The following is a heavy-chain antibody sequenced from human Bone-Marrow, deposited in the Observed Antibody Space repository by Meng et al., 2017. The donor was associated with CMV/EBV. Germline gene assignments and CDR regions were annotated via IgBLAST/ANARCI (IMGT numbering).Heavy chain of an antibody. CDR1: GYTFTGYY. D-gene: IGHD3-22*01. CDR2: INPNSGGT. CDR3: ARVMIVVNRRYYYYGRDV. V-gene: IGHV1-2*02. J-gene: IGHJ6*01. Sequence: ASVKVSCKASGYTFTGYYMHWVRQAPGQGLEWMGWINPNSGGTNYAQKFQGRVTMTRDTSISTAYMELSRLRSDDTAVYYCARVMIVVNRRYYYYGRDVWGQGTTVTVSS.